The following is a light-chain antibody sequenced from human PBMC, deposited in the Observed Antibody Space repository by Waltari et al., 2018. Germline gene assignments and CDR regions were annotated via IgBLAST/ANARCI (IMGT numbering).Light chain of an antibody. V-gene: IGLV2-14*01. CDR2: DVT. J-gene: IGLJ3*02. Sequence: QSALTQPASVSGSPGQSITISCTGSSSDVGRYNYVSWYQQFPDRAPKHIIYDVTKRPSGASNRFSGSKSANTASLTISGLQPEDEAEYYCASYNPGSTLVFGGGTKLTVL. CDR3: ASYNPGSTLV. CDR1: SSDVGRYNY.